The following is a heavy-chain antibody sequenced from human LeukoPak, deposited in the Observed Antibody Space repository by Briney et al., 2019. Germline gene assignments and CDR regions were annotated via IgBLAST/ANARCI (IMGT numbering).Heavy chain of an antibody. V-gene: IGHV3-23*01. CDR3: AKNRWAARIIIDAFDI. J-gene: IGHJ3*02. D-gene: IGHD6-6*01. Sequence: VQPGGSLRLSCAASGFTFSSYAMSWVRQAPGKGLEWVSSISGNGGSTYYAVSVQGRFTISRDNSKNTLYLQMNSLKVEDTAVYYCAKNRWAARIIIDAFDIWGQGTMVTVSS. CDR1: GFTFSSYA. CDR2: ISGNGGST.